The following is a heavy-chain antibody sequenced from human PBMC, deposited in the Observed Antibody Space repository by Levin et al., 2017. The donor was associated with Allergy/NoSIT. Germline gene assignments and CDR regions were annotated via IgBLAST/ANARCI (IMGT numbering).Heavy chain of an antibody. Sequence: PGGSLRLSCAGSGFVFSSYSVNWVRRAPGKGLEWVSSISSRSTHIFYADSVRGRFTISRDNARNSLYLQMNSLRAEDTAVYYCARGGMGATADDTFDIWGRGTMVTVSS. CDR2: ISSRSTHI. CDR3: ARGGMGATADDTFDI. J-gene: IGHJ3*02. V-gene: IGHV3-21*01. D-gene: IGHD1-26*01. CDR1: GFVFSSYS.